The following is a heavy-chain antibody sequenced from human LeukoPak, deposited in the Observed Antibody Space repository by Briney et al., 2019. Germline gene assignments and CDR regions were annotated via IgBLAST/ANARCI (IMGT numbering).Heavy chain of an antibody. Sequence: GGSLRLSFAASGFTFDDYGMSWVRQAPGKGLEWVGRIESKIGGGTTDYAAPVKGRFTISRDDSKNTLYLQMNSLKTEDTAVYYCTTDPYYDYVWGSYRSGYWGQGTLVTVSS. V-gene: IGHV3-15*04. CDR1: GFTFDDYG. J-gene: IGHJ4*02. D-gene: IGHD3-16*02. CDR2: IESKIGGGTT. CDR3: TTDPYYDYVWGSYRSGY.